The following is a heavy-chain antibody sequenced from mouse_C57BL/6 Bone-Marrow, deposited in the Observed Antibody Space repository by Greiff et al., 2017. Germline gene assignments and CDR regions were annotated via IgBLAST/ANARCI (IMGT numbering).Heavy chain of an antibody. J-gene: IGHJ3*01. V-gene: IGHV1-15*01. CDR3: TRLLPFAY. Sequence: QVQLQQSGAELVRPGASVTLSCKASGYTFTDYEMHWVKQTPVHGLEWIGAIDPETGGTAYNQKFKGKAILTADKPSSTAYMELRSLTSEDSAVYYCTRLLPFAYWGQGTLVTVSA. D-gene: IGHD1-1*01. CDR1: GYTFTDYE. CDR2: IDPETGGT.